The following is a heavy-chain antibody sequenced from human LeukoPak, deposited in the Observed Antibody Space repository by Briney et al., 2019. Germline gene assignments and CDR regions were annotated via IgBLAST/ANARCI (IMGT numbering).Heavy chain of an antibody. CDR1: GFTFSSYN. D-gene: IGHD3-22*01. J-gene: IGHJ4*02. V-gene: IGHV3-21*01. CDR2: ISSSSSYI. Sequence: GGSLRLSCAASGFTFSSYNMNWVRQAPGKGLEWVSSISSSSSYIYYADSVKGRFNISRDNAKNSLYLQMNSLRAEDTATYYCARDPKNTYYYESSGFDYWGQGTLVTVSS. CDR3: ARDPKNTYYYESSGFDY.